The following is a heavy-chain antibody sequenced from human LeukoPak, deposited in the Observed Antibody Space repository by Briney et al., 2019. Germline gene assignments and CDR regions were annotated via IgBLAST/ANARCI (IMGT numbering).Heavy chain of an antibody. CDR3: ARTYGEVAFDI. Sequence: GGPLRLSCAASGFTFSNYWMSWVRQAPGKGLEWVANIKQDGSEKYYVDSVEGRFSISRDNAKNSLYLQMNSLRAEDTALYYCARTYGEVAFDIWGQGTMVTVSS. D-gene: IGHD4-17*01. V-gene: IGHV3-7*01. CDR1: GFTFSNYW. J-gene: IGHJ3*02. CDR2: IKQDGSEK.